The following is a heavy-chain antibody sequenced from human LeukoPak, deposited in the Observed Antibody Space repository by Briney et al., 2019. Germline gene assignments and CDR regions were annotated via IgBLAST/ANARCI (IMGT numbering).Heavy chain of an antibody. CDR3: ARLEIVVVPAAMQVYNWFYP. CDR2: INHSGST. D-gene: IGHD2-2*01. CDR1: GGSFSGYY. V-gene: IGHV4-34*01. J-gene: IGHJ5*02. Sequence: SETLSLTCAVYGGSFSGYYWSWIRQPPGKGPEWIGEINHSGSTNYNPSLKSRVTISVDTSKNQFSLKLSSVTAADTAVYYCARLEIVVVPAAMQVYNWFYPWGQGTLVTVSS.